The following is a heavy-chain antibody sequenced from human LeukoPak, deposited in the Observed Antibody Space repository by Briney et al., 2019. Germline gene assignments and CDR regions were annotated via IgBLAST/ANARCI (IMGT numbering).Heavy chain of an antibody. J-gene: IGHJ4*02. CDR2: IRYDGSNK. V-gene: IGHV3-30*02. CDR3: ASNWKDYFDY. D-gene: IGHD1-20*01. Sequence: GGSLRFSCAASGFTFSSYGMHWVRQAPGKGLEWVAFIRYDGSNKYYADSVKGRFTISRDNSKNTLYLQMNSLRAEDTAVYYCASNWKDYFDYWGQGTLVTVSS. CDR1: GFTFSSYG.